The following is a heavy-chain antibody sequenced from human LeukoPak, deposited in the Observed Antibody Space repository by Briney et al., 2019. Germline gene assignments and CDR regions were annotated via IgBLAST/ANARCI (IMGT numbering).Heavy chain of an antibody. CDR3: ARARDGYNYLYFDY. V-gene: IGHV3-74*01. D-gene: IGHD5-24*01. CDR1: GFTLSSYW. J-gene: IGHJ4*02. Sequence: PGGSLRLSCAASGFTLSSYWMHWVRHAPGKGVVWVSRIKGDGSISYADSVKGRFTTCRDNAKKKRVQQMNSLRAEDTAVYYCARARDGYNYLYFDYWGQGSLVTVSS. CDR2: IKGDGSI.